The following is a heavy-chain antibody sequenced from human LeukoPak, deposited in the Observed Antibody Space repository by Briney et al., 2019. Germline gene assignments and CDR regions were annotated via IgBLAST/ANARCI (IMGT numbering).Heavy chain of an antibody. CDR2: IFHSGST. Sequence: SETLSLTCAVSGYSISSGYYWGWIRQPPGKGLEWIRSIFHSGSTYYNPSLKSRVTISVDTSKNQFSLKLSSVTAADTAVYYCARGASFGYWGQGTLVTVSS. CDR1: GYSISSGYY. CDR3: ARGASFGY. J-gene: IGHJ4*02. V-gene: IGHV4-38-2*01.